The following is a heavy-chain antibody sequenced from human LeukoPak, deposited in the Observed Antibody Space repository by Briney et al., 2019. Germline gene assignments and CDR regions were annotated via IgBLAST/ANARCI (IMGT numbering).Heavy chain of an antibody. D-gene: IGHD6-13*01. V-gene: IGHV1-69*06. Sequence: SVKVSCKASGGTFSSYAISWVRQAPGQGLEWMGGIIPIFGTANYAQKFQGRVTITADKSTSTAYMELSSLRSEDTAVYYCARDKLTGDDSSSWVPPPTDWYCDLWGRGTLVTVSS. CDR3: ARDKLTGDDSSSWVPPPTDWYCDL. J-gene: IGHJ2*01. CDR2: IIPIFGTA. CDR1: GGTFSSYA.